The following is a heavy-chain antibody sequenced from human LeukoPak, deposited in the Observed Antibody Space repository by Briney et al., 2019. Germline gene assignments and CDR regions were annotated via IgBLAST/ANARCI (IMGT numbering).Heavy chain of an antibody. CDR2: INHSGST. D-gene: IGHD5-18*01. CDR3: ARERGYANWFDP. Sequence: SETLSLTCAVYGGSFSGYYWSWIRQPPGKGLEWIGEINHSGSTNYNPSLTSRVTISVDTSKNQFSLKLSSVTAADTAVYYCARERGYANWFDPWGQGTLVTVSS. J-gene: IGHJ5*02. CDR1: GGSFSGYY. V-gene: IGHV4-34*01.